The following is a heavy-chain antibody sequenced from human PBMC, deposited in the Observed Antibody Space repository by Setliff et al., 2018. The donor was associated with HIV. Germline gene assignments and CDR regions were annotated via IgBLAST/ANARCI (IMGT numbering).Heavy chain of an antibody. V-gene: IGHV3-7*01. Sequence: HPGGSLRLSCAASGFTFSGSWMSWVRQAPGQGLEWVANIKQDGSEKYYVDSVKGRFTISRDNAKNSLYLQMNSLRAEDTAVYYCARAPRYSSSWYGDYYYYMDVWGKGTTVTVSS. CDR1: GFTFSGSW. CDR3: ARAPRYSSSWYGDYYYYMDV. J-gene: IGHJ6*03. CDR2: IKQDGSEK. D-gene: IGHD6-13*01.